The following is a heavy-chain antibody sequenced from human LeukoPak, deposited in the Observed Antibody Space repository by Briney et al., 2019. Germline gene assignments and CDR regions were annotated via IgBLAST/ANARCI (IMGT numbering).Heavy chain of an antibody. CDR1: GGSISSDSYY. CDR3: ARGRFLEWHDAFDI. V-gene: IGHV4-61*02. D-gene: IGHD3-3*01. CDR2: IYTSGST. J-gene: IGHJ3*02. Sequence: SQTLSLTCTVSGGSISSDSYYWSWIRQPAGKGLEWIGRIYTSGSTNYNPSLKSRVTISVDTSKNQFSLKLSSVTAADTAVYYCARGRFLEWHDAFDIWGQGTMVTVSS.